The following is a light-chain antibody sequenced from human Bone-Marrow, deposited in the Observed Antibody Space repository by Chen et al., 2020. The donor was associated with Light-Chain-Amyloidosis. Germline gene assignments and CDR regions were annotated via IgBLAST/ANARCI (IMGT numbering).Light chain of an antibody. CDR3: QQSYSSPG. CDR1: QSISNY. CDR2: GAS. V-gene: IGKV1-39*01. Sequence: DIQMTQSPSSLSASVGDRVTITCRASQSISNYLNWYQQKPGKAPKVLIFGASNLQSGVPPRFSGNGSGTDFTLTITSLQPEDFATCYCQQSYSSPGFGQGTRLEIK. J-gene: IGKJ5*01.